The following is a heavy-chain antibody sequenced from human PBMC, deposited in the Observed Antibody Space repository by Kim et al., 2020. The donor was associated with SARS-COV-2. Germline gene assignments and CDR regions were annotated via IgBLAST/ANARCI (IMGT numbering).Heavy chain of an antibody. CDR3: ARGLGYGDLNWFDP. J-gene: IGHJ5*02. V-gene: IGHV4-34*01. CDR1: GGSFSGYY. D-gene: IGHD4-17*01. CDR2: INHSGST. Sequence: SETLSLTCAVYGGSFSGYYWSWIRQPPGKGLEWIGEINHSGSTNYNPSLKSRVTISVDTSKNQFSLKLSSVTAADTAVYYCARGLGYGDLNWFDPWGQGT.